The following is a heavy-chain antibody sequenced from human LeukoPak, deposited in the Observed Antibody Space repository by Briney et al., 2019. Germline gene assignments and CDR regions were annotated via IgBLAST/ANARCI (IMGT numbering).Heavy chain of an antibody. CDR2: IRYDGSNK. J-gene: IGHJ4*02. D-gene: IGHD6-19*01. CDR3: ATGYSSGWYGRLDY. Sequence: GGSLRLSCAASGFTFSSYGMHWVRQAPGKGLEWVAFIRYDGSNKYYADSVKARFTLSRDNSKNTMYLQMNALRAEDTAVYYCATGYSSGWYGRLDYWGQGTLVTVSS. CDR1: GFTFSSYG. V-gene: IGHV3-30*02.